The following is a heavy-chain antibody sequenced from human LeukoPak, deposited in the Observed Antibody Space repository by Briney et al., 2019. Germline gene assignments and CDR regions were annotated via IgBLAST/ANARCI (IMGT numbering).Heavy chain of an antibody. CDR3: AKERITMVRGVIFALDY. V-gene: IGHV3-23*01. J-gene: IGHJ4*02. CDR2: ISGSGGST. CDR1: GFTFRSYA. D-gene: IGHD3-10*01. Sequence: GGSLRLSCAASGFTFRSYAMSWVRQAPGKGLEWVSAISGSGGSTYYADSVKGRFTISRDNSKNTLYLQMNSLRAEDTAVYYCAKERITMVRGVIFALDYWGQGTLVTVSS.